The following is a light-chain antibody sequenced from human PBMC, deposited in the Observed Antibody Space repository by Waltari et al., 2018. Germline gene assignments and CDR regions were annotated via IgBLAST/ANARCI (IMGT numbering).Light chain of an antibody. CDR2: NNS. CDR3: AACDDSLNGV. CDR1: SSNIGRNS. J-gene: IGLJ3*02. V-gene: IGLV1-44*01. Sequence: SVLTQPPSASGTPGQRVTISCSGTSSNIGRNSVNWYQQVPGTDPKLLIYNNSQRPSGVPDRVSGSKSGTSASLDISVLQSEDEADYYCAACDDSLNGVFGGGTKLTVL.